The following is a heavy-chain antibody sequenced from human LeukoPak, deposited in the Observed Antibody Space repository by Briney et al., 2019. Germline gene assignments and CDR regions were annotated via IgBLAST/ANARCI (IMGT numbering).Heavy chain of an antibody. CDR3: ARDKPPARPLRY. D-gene: IGHD4-17*01. CDR1: GGTFSSYA. Sequence: SVKVSCKASGGTFSSYAISWVRQAPGQGLEWMGRIIPILGIANYAQKFQGRVTITADKSTSTAYMELSSLRSEDTAVYYCARDKPPARPLRYWGQGTLVTVSS. CDR2: IIPILGIA. J-gene: IGHJ4*02. V-gene: IGHV1-69*04.